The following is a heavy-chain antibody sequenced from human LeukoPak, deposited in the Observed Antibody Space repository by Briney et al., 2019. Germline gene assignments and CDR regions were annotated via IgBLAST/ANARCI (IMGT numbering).Heavy chain of an antibody. J-gene: IGHJ4*02. D-gene: IGHD6-6*01. CDR3: AKPALEYSSSQFDY. CDR1: GFTFSSYG. Sequence: GGSLRLSCAASGFTFSSYGIHWVRQAPGKGLEWVAFIRYDGSNKYYADSVKGRFTISRDNSKNTLYLQMNSLRAEDTAVYYCAKPALEYSSSQFDYWGQGTLVTVS. V-gene: IGHV3-30*02. CDR2: IRYDGSNK.